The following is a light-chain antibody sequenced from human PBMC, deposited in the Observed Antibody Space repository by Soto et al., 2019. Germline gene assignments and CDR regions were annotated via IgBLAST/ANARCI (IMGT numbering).Light chain of an antibody. CDR2: AAS. Sequence: DIQLTQSPSFLSASVGDRVTITCRASQAISSSLAWYQHNPGKAPKLLIYAASTLQNGVPSSFSGSGSGTEVTLTISSLQPEDCATYYCQHLNDYRYTFGQGTKVEIK. CDR3: QHLNDYRYT. V-gene: IGKV1-9*01. J-gene: IGKJ2*01. CDR1: QAISSS.